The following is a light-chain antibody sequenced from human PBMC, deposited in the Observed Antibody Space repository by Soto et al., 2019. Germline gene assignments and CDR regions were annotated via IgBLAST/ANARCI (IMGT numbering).Light chain of an antibody. J-gene: IGKJ1*01. Sequence: EIVMTQSPATLSVSPWERATLSCRASHSVSSNLAWYQQRPGQAPRLLIYGASTRATGIPDRFSGSGSGTEFTLTISSLESEDFAVYYCQQYNNWPRTFGQGTKVDI. CDR2: GAS. V-gene: IGKV3D-15*01. CDR3: QQYNNWPRT. CDR1: HSVSSN.